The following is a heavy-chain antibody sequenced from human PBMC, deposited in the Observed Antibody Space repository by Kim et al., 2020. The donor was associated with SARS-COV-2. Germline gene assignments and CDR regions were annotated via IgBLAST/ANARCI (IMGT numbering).Heavy chain of an antibody. CDR1: GGSISSYY. CDR3: ARESDRGYYGSGSSEV. J-gene: IGHJ4*02. Sequence: SETLSLTCTVSGGSISSYYWSWIRQPPGKGLEWIGYIYYSGSTNYNPSLKSRVTISVDTSKNQFSLKLSSVTAADTAVYYCARESDRGYYGSGSSEVWGQGTLVTVSS. V-gene: IGHV4-59*01. CDR2: IYYSGST. D-gene: IGHD3-10*01.